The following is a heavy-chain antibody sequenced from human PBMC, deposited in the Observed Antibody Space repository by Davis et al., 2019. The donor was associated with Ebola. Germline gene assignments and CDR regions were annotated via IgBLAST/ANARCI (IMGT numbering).Heavy chain of an antibody. CDR3: ARVAAIAAAGDYYYYYGMDV. CDR1: GFTFGAYA. V-gene: IGHV4-31*02. CDR2: IYYSGST. J-gene: IGHJ6*02. Sequence: LRLSCTASGFTFGAYAMSWVRQAPGKGLEWIGYIYYSGSTYYNPSLKSRVTISVDTSKNQFSLKLSSVTAADTAVYYCARVAAIAAAGDYYYYYGMDVWGQGTTVTVSS. D-gene: IGHD6-13*01.